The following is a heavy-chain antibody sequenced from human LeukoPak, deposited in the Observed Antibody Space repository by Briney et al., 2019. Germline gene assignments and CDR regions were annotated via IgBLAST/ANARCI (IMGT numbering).Heavy chain of an antibody. CDR2: IYYSGST. V-gene: IGHV4-59*01. CDR3: ARTHSSGYYATYYFDY. Sequence: PSGTLSLTCTVSGGSISSYYWSWIRQPPGKGLEWIGYIYYSGSTNYNPSLKSRVTISVDTSKNQFSLKLSSVTAADTAVYYCARTHSSGYYATYYFDYWGQGTLVTVSS. J-gene: IGHJ4*02. CDR1: GGSISSYY. D-gene: IGHD3-22*01.